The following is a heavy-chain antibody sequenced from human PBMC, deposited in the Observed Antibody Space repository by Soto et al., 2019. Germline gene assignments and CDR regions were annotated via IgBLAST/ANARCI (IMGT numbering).Heavy chain of an antibody. V-gene: IGHV3-48*02. D-gene: IGHD2-15*01. CDR3: ARVGSCYSVCDYYYYYGMDV. CDR2: ISSSSSTI. Sequence: GGSLRLSCAASGFTFSSYSMNWVRQAPGKGLEWVSYISSSSSTIYYADSVKGRFTISRDNAKNSLYLQMNSLRDEDTAVYYCARVGSCYSVCDYYYYYGMDVWGQGTTVTVSS. CDR1: GFTFSSYS. J-gene: IGHJ6*02.